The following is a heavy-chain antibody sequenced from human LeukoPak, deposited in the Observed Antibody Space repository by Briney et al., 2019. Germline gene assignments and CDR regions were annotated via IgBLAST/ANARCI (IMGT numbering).Heavy chain of an antibody. CDR2: IYDSGST. CDR1: GGSISNYY. CDR3: ARNSNFVGTTNNDAFDI. J-gene: IGHJ3*02. V-gene: IGHV4-59*01. D-gene: IGHD1-26*01. Sequence: PSETLSLTCTVSGGSISNYYWSWIRQPPGKGLEWIGYIYDSGSTNYNPSLKSRVTISVDTSKNQFSLKLTSVTAADTAVYYCARNSNFVGTTNNDAFDIWGQGTVVTVSP.